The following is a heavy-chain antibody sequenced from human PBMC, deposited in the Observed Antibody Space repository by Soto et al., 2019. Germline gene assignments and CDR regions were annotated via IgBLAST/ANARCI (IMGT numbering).Heavy chain of an antibody. J-gene: IGHJ4*02. CDR1: GYTLTELS. CDR2: FDPEDGET. D-gene: IGHD6-13*01. CDR3: ATGYRSSSWSSVSYYFDY. V-gene: IGHV1-24*01. Sequence: ASVKVSCKVSGYTLTELSMHWVRQAPGKGLEWMGGFDPEDGETIYAQKFQGRVTMTEDTSTDTAYMELSSLRSEDTAVYYCATGYRSSSWSSVSYYFDYWGQGTLVTVSS.